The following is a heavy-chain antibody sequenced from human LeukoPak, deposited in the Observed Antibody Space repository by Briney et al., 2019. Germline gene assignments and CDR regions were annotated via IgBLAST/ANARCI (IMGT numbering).Heavy chain of an antibody. D-gene: IGHD1-26*01. V-gene: IGHV1-18*01. CDR2: ISAYNGNT. CDR3: ARGFRGSYNFDY. J-gene: IGHJ4*02. Sequence: ASVKVSCKASGGTFSSYAISWVRQAPGQGLEWMGWISAYNGNTNYAQKLQGRVTMTTDTSTSTAYMELRSLRSDDTAVYYCARGFRGSYNFDYWGQGTLVTVSS. CDR1: GGTFSSYA.